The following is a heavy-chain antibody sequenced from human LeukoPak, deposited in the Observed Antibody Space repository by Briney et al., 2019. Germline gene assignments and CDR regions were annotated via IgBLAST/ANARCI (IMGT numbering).Heavy chain of an antibody. CDR2: IYCSGST. D-gene: IGHD5-18*01. V-gene: IGHV4-39*01. CDR1: GGSISSSSYY. CDR3: ARHPGYSYGFTSFDY. Sequence: SETLSLTCTVSGGSISSSSYYWGWIRQPPGKGLEWIGSIYCSGSTYYNPSLKSRVTISVDTSKNQFSLKLSSVTAADTAVYYCARHPGYSYGFTSFDYWGQGTLVTASS. J-gene: IGHJ4*02.